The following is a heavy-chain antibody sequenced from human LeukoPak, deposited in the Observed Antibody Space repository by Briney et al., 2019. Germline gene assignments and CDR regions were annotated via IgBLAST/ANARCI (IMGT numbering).Heavy chain of an antibody. CDR3: ARALYYGSESYLFDY. J-gene: IGHJ4*02. V-gene: IGHV4-34*01. CDR1: GGSFSGYY. D-gene: IGHD3-10*01. Sequence: SETLSLTCAVYGGSFSGYYWSWIRQPPGKGLEWIGEINHSGSTNYNPSLKSRVTISVDTSKNQFSLKLSSVTAADTAVYYCARALYYGSESYLFDYWGEGTGVTVSS. CDR2: INHSGST.